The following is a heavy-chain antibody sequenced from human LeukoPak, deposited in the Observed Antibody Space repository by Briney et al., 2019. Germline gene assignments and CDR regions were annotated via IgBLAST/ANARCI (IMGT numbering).Heavy chain of an antibody. V-gene: IGHV4-30-2*06. Sequence: PSQTLSLTCSGSAGSISIGGFYWTWIRQSPGKGLEWIGSIYYTGTTYYNPSLKSRVTISVDTSKNQFSLKLSSVTAADTAVYYCARGRYYYGSGSTWFDPWGQGTLVTVSS. CDR3: ARGRYYYGSGSTWFDP. CDR2: IYYTGTT. D-gene: IGHD3-10*01. CDR1: AGSISIGGFY. J-gene: IGHJ5*02.